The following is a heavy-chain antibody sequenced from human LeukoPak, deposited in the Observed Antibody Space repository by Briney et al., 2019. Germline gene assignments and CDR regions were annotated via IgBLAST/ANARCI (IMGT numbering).Heavy chain of an antibody. CDR3: AKDLRGCSGGSCYYFDY. Sequence: GRSLRLSCAASGFTFSSYGMHWVRQAPGKGLEWVAVISYDGSNKYYADSVKGRFTISRDNSKNTLYLQMSSLRAEDTAVYYCAKDLRGCSGGSCYYFDYWGQGTLVTVSS. V-gene: IGHV3-30*18. J-gene: IGHJ4*02. CDR1: GFTFSSYG. CDR2: ISYDGSNK. D-gene: IGHD2-15*01.